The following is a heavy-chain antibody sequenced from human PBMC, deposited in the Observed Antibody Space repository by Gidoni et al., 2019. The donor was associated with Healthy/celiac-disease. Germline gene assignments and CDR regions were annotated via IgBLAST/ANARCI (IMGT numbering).Heavy chain of an antibody. CDR1: GGSISRGGYY. CDR3: AREYSSSWYFAFDI. D-gene: IGHD6-13*01. V-gene: IGHV4-31*03. J-gene: IGHJ3*02. Sequence: QVQLQESGPGLVKPSQTLSLTCTVSGGSISRGGYYWSWIRQHPGKGLEWIGYIYYSGSTYYNPSLKSRVTISVDTSKNQFSLKLSSVTAADTAVYYCAREYSSSWYFAFDIWGQGTMVTVSS. CDR2: IYYSGST.